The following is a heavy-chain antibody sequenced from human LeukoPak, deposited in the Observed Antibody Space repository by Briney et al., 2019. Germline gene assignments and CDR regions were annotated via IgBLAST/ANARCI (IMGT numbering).Heavy chain of an antibody. Sequence: GGSLRLSCAASAFTFGNYWMSWVRQAPGKGLEFVANIRQDGGEKSYVDSVKGRFTISRDNAKKSLYLQMNSLRAEDAAVYFCAREGVGGFDYWGQGTLVTVSS. CDR2: IRQDGGEK. CDR1: AFTFGNYW. V-gene: IGHV3-7*01. CDR3: AREGVGGFDY. J-gene: IGHJ4*02. D-gene: IGHD3-10*01.